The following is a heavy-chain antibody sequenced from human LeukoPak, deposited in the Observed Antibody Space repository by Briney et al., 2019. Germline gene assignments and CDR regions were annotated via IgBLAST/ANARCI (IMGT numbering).Heavy chain of an antibody. CDR1: GFTFSDYY. CDR3: APRGYYDSSGYYYFDN. D-gene: IGHD3-22*01. J-gene: IGHJ4*02. V-gene: IGHV4-34*08. Sequence: GSLRLSCAASGFTFSDYYMSWIRQPPGKGLEWIGEINHSGSTDYNPSLKSRVTISIDTSKNQFSLKLSSVTAADTAVYYCAPRGYYDSSGYYYFDNWGQGTLVTVSS. CDR2: INHSGST.